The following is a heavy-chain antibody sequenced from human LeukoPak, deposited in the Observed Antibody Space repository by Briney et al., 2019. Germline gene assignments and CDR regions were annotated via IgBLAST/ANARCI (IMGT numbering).Heavy chain of an antibody. CDR2: IYYSGST. D-gene: IGHD5-18*01. Sequence: SETLSLTCTVSGGSISSYYWSWIRQPPGKGLEWIGYIYYSGSTNYNPSLKSRVTMSLDTSKNQFSLKLRSVTAADTAVYYCARRAPYSYEWSTLDYWGQGTLVTVSS. CDR3: ARRAPYSYEWSTLDY. V-gene: IGHV4-59*08. J-gene: IGHJ4*02. CDR1: GGSISSYY.